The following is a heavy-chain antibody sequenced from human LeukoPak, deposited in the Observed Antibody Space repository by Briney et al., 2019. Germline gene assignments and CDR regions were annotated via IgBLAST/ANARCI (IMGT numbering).Heavy chain of an antibody. D-gene: IGHD6-19*01. V-gene: IGHV3-7*01. CDR3: ARLPGIAVAGMPYYYYYGMDV. CDR2: IKQDGSEK. CDR1: GFTFSSYW. Sequence: PGGSLRLSCAASGFTFSSYWMSWVRQAPGKGLEWVANIKQDGSEKYYVDSVKGRFTISRDNAKNSLSLQMNSLRAEDTAVYYCARLPGIAVAGMPYYYYYGMDVWGQGTTVTVSS. J-gene: IGHJ6*02.